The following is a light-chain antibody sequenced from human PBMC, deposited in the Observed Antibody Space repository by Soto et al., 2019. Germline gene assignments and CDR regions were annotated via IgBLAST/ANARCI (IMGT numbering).Light chain of an antibody. Sequence: QSALTQPASVSGSPGQSITISCTGTSSDVGGYQYVSWYQQHPGKAPKLMIYDVTWRPSGVSNRFSGSKSGNTASLTISGLQSEDEADYYCSSYTSSAPVLFGGGTKVTVL. CDR1: SSDVGGYQY. V-gene: IGLV2-14*01. CDR2: DVT. CDR3: SSYTSSAPVL. J-gene: IGLJ2*01.